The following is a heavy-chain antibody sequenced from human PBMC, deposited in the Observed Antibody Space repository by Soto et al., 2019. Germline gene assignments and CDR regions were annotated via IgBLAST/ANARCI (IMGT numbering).Heavy chain of an antibody. CDR2: INHSGST. V-gene: IGHV4-34*01. J-gene: IGHJ4*02. CDR1: GGSFSGYY. D-gene: IGHD3-3*01. Sequence: SETLSLTCAVYGGSFSGYYWSWIRQPPGKGLEWIGEINHSGSTYYNPSLKSRVTISVDTSKNQFSLKLSSVTAADTAVYYCARIWSGYYGFNYFDYWGQGTLVTVSS. CDR3: ARIWSGYYGFNYFDY.